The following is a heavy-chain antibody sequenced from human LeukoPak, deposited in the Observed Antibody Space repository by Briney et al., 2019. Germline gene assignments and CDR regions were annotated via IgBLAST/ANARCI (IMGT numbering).Heavy chain of an antibody. V-gene: IGHV3-23*01. D-gene: IGHD1-26*01. Sequence: GRSLRLSCAASGFTFTSYAMSWVRQAPGKGLEWVSAISGSGGSTYYADSVKGRFTISRDNSKNTLYLQMNSLRVEDTAAYYCAKENGYSLYYGMDVWGKGTTVTVSS. CDR3: AKENGYSLYYGMDV. CDR1: GFTFTSYA. J-gene: IGHJ6*04. CDR2: ISGSGGST.